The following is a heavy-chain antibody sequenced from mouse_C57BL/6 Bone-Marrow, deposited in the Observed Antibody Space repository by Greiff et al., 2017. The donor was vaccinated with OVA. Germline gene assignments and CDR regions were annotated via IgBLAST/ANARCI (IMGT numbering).Heavy chain of an antibody. CDR3: ASYGYDWYFDV. J-gene: IGHJ1*03. CDR2: INPSSGYT. Sequence: QVQLKESGAELARPGASVKMSCKASGYTFTSYTMHWVKQRPGQGLEWIGYINPSSGYTRYNQKFKDTATLTADKSSSTAYMQLSSLTYEDSAVYYCASYGYDWYFDVWGTGTTVTVSS. V-gene: IGHV1-4*01. D-gene: IGHD2-2*01. CDR1: GYTFTSYT.